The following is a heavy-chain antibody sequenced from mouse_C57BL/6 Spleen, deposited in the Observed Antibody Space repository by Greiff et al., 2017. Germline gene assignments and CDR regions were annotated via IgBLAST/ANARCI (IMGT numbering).Heavy chain of an antibody. D-gene: IGHD2-5*01. CDR1: GYTFTSYW. CDR3: ARSNYSNSFAY. J-gene: IGHJ3*01. CDR2: IHPNSGST. Sequence: QVHVKQPGAELVKPGASVKLSCKASGYTFTSYWMHWVKQRPGQGLEWIGMIHPNSGSTNYNEKFKSKATLTVDKSSSTAYMQLSSLTSEDSAVYYCARSNYSNSFAYWGQGTLVTVSA. V-gene: IGHV1-64*01.